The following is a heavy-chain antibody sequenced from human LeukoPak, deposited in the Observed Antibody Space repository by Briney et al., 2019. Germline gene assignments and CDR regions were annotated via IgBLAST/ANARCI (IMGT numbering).Heavy chain of an antibody. Sequence: ASVKVPCKASGYTFTSYGISWVRQAPGQGLEWMGWISAYNGNTNYAQKLQGRVTMTTDTSTSTAYMELRSLRSDDTAVYYCARDGPYYDFWSGYYTTFDYWGQGTLVTVSS. V-gene: IGHV1-18*01. CDR1: GYTFTSYG. J-gene: IGHJ4*02. CDR2: ISAYNGNT. D-gene: IGHD3-3*01. CDR3: ARDGPYYDFWSGYYTTFDY.